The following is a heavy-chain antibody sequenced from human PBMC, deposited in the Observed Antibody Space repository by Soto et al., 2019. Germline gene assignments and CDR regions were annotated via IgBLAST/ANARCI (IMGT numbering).Heavy chain of an antibody. CDR3: TTARYYDFWSGYTYFDY. J-gene: IGHJ4*02. V-gene: IGHV3-15*01. CDR1: GFTFSNAW. CDR2: IKSKTDGGTT. Sequence: PGGSLRLSCAASGFTFSNAWMSWVRQAPGKWLEWVGRIKSKTDGGTTDYAAPVKGRFTISRDDSKNTLYLQMNSLKTEDTAVYYCTTARYYDFWSGYTYFDYWGQGXLVTVYS. D-gene: IGHD3-3*01.